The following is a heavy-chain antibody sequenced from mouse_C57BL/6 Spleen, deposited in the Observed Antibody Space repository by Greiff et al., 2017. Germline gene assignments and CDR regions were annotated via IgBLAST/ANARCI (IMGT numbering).Heavy chain of an antibody. D-gene: IGHD2-1*01. J-gene: IGHJ2*01. CDR2: INPSNGGT. CDR1: GYTFTSYW. CDR3: AKPSNGNYDY. V-gene: IGHV1-53*01. Sequence: QVQLQQPGTELVKPGASVKLSCKASGYTFTSYWMHWVKQRPGQGLEWIGNINPSNGGTNYTEQFKSNDTLTVDKSSSTAYMQLSSLPSEVSAVYCWAKPSNGNYDYWGQGTTLTVSS.